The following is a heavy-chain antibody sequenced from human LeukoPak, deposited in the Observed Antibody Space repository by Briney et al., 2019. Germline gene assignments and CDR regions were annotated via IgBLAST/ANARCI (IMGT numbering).Heavy chain of an antibody. CDR3: ARDVRNWFDP. CDR1: GFTFSSYA. CDR2: ISYDGSNK. Sequence: GGSLRLSCAASGFTFSSYAMHWVRQAPGKGLEWVAVISYDGSNKYYADSVKGRFTISRDNSKNTLYLQMNSLRAEDTALYYCARDVRNWFDPWGQGTLVTVSS. V-gene: IGHV3-30*04. J-gene: IGHJ5*02.